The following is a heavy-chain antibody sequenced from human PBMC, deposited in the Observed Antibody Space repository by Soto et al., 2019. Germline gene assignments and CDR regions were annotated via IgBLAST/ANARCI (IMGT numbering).Heavy chain of an antibody. J-gene: IGHJ5*02. CDR2: IKKDGSEK. Sequence: EVQLVESGGGLVQPGGSLRLSCAASGFIFSSSWMSWVRQAPGKGLEWVANIKKDGSEKYYVDSVKGRFTISRDNAKNSLYLQMNSLRVEDTAVYYCARAYYGDYAWGQGTLVTVSS. D-gene: IGHD4-17*01. CDR3: ARAYYGDYA. CDR1: GFIFSSSW. V-gene: IGHV3-7*04.